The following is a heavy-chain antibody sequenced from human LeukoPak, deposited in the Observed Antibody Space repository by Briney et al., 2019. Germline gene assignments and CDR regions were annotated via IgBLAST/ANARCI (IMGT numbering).Heavy chain of an antibody. CDR3: ARHFRYYYDSSGYYPFDY. CDR1: GGSFSGYY. J-gene: IGHJ4*02. D-gene: IGHD3-22*01. V-gene: IGHV4-34*01. CDR2: INHSGST. Sequence: SETLSLTCAVYGGSFSGYYWSWIRQPPGKGLEWIGEINHSGSTNYNPSLKSRVTISVDTSKNQFSLKLSSVTAADTAVYYCARHFRYYYDSSGYYPFDYWGQGTLVTVSS.